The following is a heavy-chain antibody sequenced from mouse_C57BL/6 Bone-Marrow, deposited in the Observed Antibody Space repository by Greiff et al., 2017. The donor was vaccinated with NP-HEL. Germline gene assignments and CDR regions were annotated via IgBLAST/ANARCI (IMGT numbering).Heavy chain of an antibody. D-gene: IGHD6-2*01. CDR2: IDPSDSYT. J-gene: IGHJ3*01. CDR3: AREESFAY. V-gene: IGHV1-59*01. Sequence: QVQLQQPGAELVRPGTSVKLSCKASGYTFTSYWMHWVKQRPGQGLEWIGVIDPSDSYTNYNQKFKGKATLTVDTSSSTAYMQLRSLTAEDSAVYYCAREESFAYWGQGTLVTVSA. CDR1: GYTFTSYW.